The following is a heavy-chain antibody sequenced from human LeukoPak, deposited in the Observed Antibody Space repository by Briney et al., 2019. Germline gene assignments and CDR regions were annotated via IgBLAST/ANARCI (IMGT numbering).Heavy chain of an antibody. V-gene: IGHV3-66*01. CDR3: AREARYYDILTGYHNYSGVDV. CDR2: IYGGGTT. CDR1: GFTVRSNY. Sequence: AGSMRLSCAGSGFTVRSNYMTWVRQAPGKGLKCVSAIYGGGTTYYADSVKGRFTISRDSSSNTLHLQMNSLRAEDTAVYYCAREARYYDILTGYHNYSGVDVGGQGTTVTVSS. D-gene: IGHD3-9*01. J-gene: IGHJ6*02.